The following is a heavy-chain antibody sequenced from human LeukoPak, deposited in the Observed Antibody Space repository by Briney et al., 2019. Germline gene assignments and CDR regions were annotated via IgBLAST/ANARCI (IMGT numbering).Heavy chain of an antibody. V-gene: IGHV3-23*01. CDR3: AKDRVTVTSFSISDY. CDR2: ISGSGSST. D-gene: IGHD4-17*01. J-gene: IGHJ4*02. CDR1: GFTFSTCA. Sequence: PGGSLRLSCAASGFTFSTCAMSWVRQAPGKGLEWVSVISGSGSSTNYAESVKGRFTISRDNSRNTLYLQMNSLRDEDTAVYYCAKDRVTVTSFSISDYWGQGTLVTVSS.